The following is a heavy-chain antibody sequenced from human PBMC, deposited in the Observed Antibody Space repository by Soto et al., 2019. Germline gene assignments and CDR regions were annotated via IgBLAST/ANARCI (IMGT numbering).Heavy chain of an antibody. CDR2: IDPSDSYT. CDR3: ARHPGGLLFTLVDY. CDR1: GYGFTSYW. V-gene: IGHV5-10-1*01. J-gene: IGHJ4*02. Sequence: PGESLTSFCKVSGYGFTSYWIIWVRQMPGKGLEWMGRIDPSDSYTNYSPSFQGHVTISADESTSTAYMELSSLRSEDTAVYYRARHPGGLLFTLVDYWGQGTLVTVYS. D-gene: IGHD2-2*01.